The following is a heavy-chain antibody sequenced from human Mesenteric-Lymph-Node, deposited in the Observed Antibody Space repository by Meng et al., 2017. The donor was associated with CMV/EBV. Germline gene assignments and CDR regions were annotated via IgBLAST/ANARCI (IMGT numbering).Heavy chain of an antibody. J-gene: IGHJ4*02. CDR2: ISGSGGYI. D-gene: IGHD6-13*01. CDR3: ASGGHGSSWYSLDY. Sequence: GGSLRLSCAASGFTFTNYAVSWVRQAPGKGLEWVSSISGSGGYIYYADSVKGRFTISRDNPKNTLSLQLSSLRSDDTAVYYCASGGHGSSWYSLDYWGQGTLVTVSS. CDR1: GFTFTNYA. V-gene: IGHV3-23*01.